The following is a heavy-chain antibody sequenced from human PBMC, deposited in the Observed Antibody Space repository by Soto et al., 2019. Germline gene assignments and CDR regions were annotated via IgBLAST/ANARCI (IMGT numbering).Heavy chain of an antibody. Sequence: ASVKVSCKASGYTFTIYCISWVRQAPGQGLEWMGWISAYNGNTNYAQKLQGRVTMTTDTSTSTAYMELRSLRSDDTAVYYCAVRDHSSGWDYWGQGTLVTVSS. V-gene: IGHV1-18*01. CDR2: ISAYNGNT. CDR1: GYTFTIYC. J-gene: IGHJ4*02. CDR3: AVRDHSSGWDY. D-gene: IGHD6-19*01.